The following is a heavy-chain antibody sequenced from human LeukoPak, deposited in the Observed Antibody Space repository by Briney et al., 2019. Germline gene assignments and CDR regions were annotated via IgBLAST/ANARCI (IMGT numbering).Heavy chain of an antibody. CDR3: ARAYYDILTGYYIDY. J-gene: IGHJ4*02. Sequence: GGSLRLSCAASGFTFSSSSMNWVRQAPEKGLEWVSYISTSGGTIYYADSVKGRFTISRDNAKNSLYLQMDSLRSEDTAVYYCARAYYDILTGYYIDYWGQGTLVTVSS. D-gene: IGHD3-9*01. V-gene: IGHV3-48*01. CDR2: ISTSGGTI. CDR1: GFTFSSSS.